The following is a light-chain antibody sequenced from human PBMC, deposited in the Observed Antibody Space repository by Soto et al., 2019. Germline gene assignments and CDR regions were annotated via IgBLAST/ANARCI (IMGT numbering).Light chain of an antibody. V-gene: IGKV3-20*01. Sequence: EFVLTQSPGTLSLSPGERATLSCRASQTVRNKYLAWYQQKPGQAPRLLIYDASSRATGIPDRFSGGGSGTDFTLTISRLEHEDFAVYYCQQFSSYPLTFGGGTKVDIK. CDR2: DAS. CDR1: QTVRNKY. J-gene: IGKJ4*01. CDR3: QQFSSYPLT.